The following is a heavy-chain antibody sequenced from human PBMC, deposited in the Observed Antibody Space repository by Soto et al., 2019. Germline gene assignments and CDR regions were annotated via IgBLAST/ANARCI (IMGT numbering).Heavy chain of an antibody. CDR3: AREIPPDL. V-gene: IGHV3-53*01. Sequence: PGGSLRLSCAASGFTFSHYAMHWVRQAPGKGLEWVSIIWSAGLTYYADSVRGRFTISRDISKNILFLQMNNLRAEDSAIYYCAREIPPDLWGQGTLVTVSS. J-gene: IGHJ5*02. CDR1: GFTFSHYA. CDR2: IWSAGLT.